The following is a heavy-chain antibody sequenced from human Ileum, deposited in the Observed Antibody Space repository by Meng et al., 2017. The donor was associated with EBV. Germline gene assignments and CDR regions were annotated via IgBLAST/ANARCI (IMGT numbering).Heavy chain of an antibody. Sequence: GGEGLLKLPESLFPPCGGYVGSFIGNDERWIRPPPGKGLELSGESNHRGGAFYNPSLKSRGTMSISTSKNQFSLKLSSVTAADTAVYYCASHPGGNSQYYSSDDDYWGQGALVTVSS. J-gene: IGHJ4*02. CDR3: ASHPGGNSQYYSSDDDY. CDR1: VGSFIGND. D-gene: IGHD3-22*01. V-gene: IGHV4-34*01. CDR2: SNHRGGA.